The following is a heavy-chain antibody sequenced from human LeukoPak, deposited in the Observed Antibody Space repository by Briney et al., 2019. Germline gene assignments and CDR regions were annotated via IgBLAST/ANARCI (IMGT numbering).Heavy chain of an antibody. V-gene: IGHV4-34*01. J-gene: IGHJ4*02. CDR3: ARDGIAVAGDAGDLDY. D-gene: IGHD6-19*01. Sequence: SETLSLTCAVYGGSFSGYYWSWIRQPPGKGLEWIGEINHSGSTNYNPSLKSRVTISLDTSKNQFSLKLSSVTAADTAVYYCARDGIAVAGDAGDLDYWGQGTLVTVSS. CDR1: GGSFSGYY. CDR2: INHSGST.